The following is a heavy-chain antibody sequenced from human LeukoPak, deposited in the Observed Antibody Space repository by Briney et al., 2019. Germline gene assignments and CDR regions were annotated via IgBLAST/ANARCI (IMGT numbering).Heavy chain of an antibody. CDR3: AREGSSSWYVDY. J-gene: IGHJ4*02. CDR2: IYSGGST. D-gene: IGHD6-13*01. Sequence: GGSLRLSCAASGFTVSSNYMSWVRQAPGKGLEWVSVIYSGGSTYYADSVKGRFTISRDNAKNSLYLQMNSLRAEDTAVYYCAREGSSSWYVDYWGQGTLVTVSS. V-gene: IGHV3-53*01. CDR1: GFTVSSNY.